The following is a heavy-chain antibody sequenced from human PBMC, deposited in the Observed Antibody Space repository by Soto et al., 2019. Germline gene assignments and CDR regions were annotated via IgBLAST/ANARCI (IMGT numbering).Heavy chain of an antibody. CDR2: IYPGDSDT. V-gene: IGHV5-51*01. CDR1: GYSFTSYW. D-gene: IGHD3-22*01. Sequence: PGESLKISCKGSGYSFTSYWIGRVRQMPGKGLEWMGIIYPGDSDTRYSPSFQGQVTISADKSISTAYLQWSSLKASDTAMYYCARHFLDYYDSSGDAFDIWGQGTMVTVS. J-gene: IGHJ3*02. CDR3: ARHFLDYYDSSGDAFDI.